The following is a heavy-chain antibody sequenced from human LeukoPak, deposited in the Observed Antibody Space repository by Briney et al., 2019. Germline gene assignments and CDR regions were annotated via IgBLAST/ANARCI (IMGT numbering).Heavy chain of an antibody. CDR2: IRYDGSSK. CDR3: DKTPRNYPPGHMDV. J-gene: IGHJ6*03. D-gene: IGHD5-24*01. CDR1: AAIFTSNA. V-gene: IGHV3-30*02. Sequence: GGSLRLSCTASAAIFTSNAMHWVRQAPGNGLEWVAFIRYDGSSKYYADSVKGRFTISRDTSKNTSYLQMNSLRLKDTALYYCDKTPRNYPPGHMDVWGKGTTVTISS.